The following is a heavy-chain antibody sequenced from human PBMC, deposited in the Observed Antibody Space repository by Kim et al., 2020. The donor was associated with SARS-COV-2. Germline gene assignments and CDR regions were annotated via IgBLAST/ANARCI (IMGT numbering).Heavy chain of an antibody. Sequence: GGSLRLSCAVSGFTANNYWMSWVRQAPGKGLEWVAMIRQDGREPDSVDSVRGRFTISSYNAMNSVLLQMNILRSEDTAVYYCASVGTYHHASCSHYF. CDR1: GFTANNYW. CDR3: ASVGTYHHASCSHYF. CDR2: IRQDGREP. V-gene: IGHV3-7*01. J-gene: IGHJ4*01. D-gene: IGHD2-15*01.